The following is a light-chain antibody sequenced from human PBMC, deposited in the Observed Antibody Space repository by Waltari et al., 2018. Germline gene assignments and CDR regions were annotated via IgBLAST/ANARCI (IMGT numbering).Light chain of an antibody. V-gene: IGKV3-11*01. J-gene: IGKJ5*01. Sequence: EIVLTQSPATLSFSPGERATLSCRASQSVSSYLIWYHHKPGQAPRLLIYDAFNRATGIPARFSGSGSGTDFTITISSLEPEDFAVYYCQQRANWPITFGQGTRLEIK. CDR2: DAF. CDR3: QQRANWPIT. CDR1: QSVSSY.